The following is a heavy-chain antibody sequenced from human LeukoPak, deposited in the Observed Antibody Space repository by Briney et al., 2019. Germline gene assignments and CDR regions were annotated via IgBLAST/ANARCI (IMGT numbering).Heavy chain of an antibody. Sequence: PSETLCLTRTVSGGSVSNSYWSWIRQPSGKGLEWIGFFHDSESTNYNPSLKSRVSISLDTSKNQVSLWLSSVTAADTAVYYCARGDASGRPGIGFDFWGQGTHVTVSS. D-gene: IGHD1-26*01. J-gene: IGHJ4*02. CDR2: FHDSEST. CDR1: GGSVSNSY. CDR3: ARGDASGRPGIGFDF. V-gene: IGHV4-59*02.